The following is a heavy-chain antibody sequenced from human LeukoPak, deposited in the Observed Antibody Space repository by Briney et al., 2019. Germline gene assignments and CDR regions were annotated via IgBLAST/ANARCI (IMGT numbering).Heavy chain of an antibody. CDR2: IRYDGSNK. D-gene: IGHD6-6*01. V-gene: IGHV3-30*02. CDR3: AKDRVPLAARPLHFDY. J-gene: IGHJ4*02. CDR1: GFTFSNYG. Sequence: GGSLRLSCAASGFTFSNYGIHWARQAPGKGLEWVAFIRYDGSNKYYADSVRGRFAISRDNSKNTLYLQMNSLRAEDTAVYYCAKDRVPLAARPLHFDYWGQGTLVTVSS.